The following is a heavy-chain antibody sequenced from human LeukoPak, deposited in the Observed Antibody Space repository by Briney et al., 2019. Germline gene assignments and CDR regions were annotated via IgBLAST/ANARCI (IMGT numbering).Heavy chain of an antibody. J-gene: IGHJ3*02. Sequence: ASVKVSCKASGGTFSNYAISWVRQAPGQGLEWMGWISVYNGNTNSAQKFQGRVTMTTDTSTSTAYMELRSLRSDDTAVYYCARKLGDHAFDIWGQGTMVTVSS. V-gene: IGHV1-18*01. CDR2: ISVYNGNT. CDR1: GGTFSNYA. D-gene: IGHD6-13*01. CDR3: ARKLGDHAFDI.